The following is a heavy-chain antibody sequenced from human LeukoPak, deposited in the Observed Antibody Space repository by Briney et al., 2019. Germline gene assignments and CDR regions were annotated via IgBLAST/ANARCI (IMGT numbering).Heavy chain of an antibody. D-gene: IGHD6-19*01. CDR3: ARDGSLAVESYYYGMDV. Sequence: GGSLRLSCAASEFTFSSYWMHWVRQAPGKGLVWVSRISGDGRSTSYADSVKGRFTISRDNTKNTMYLQMNSLRAEDTAVYYCARDGSLAVESYYYGMDVWGQGTTVTVSS. CDR2: ISGDGRST. J-gene: IGHJ6*02. V-gene: IGHV3-74*01. CDR1: EFTFSSYW.